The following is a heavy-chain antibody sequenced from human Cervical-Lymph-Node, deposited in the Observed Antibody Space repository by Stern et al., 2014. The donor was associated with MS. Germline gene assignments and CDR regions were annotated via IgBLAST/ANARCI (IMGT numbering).Heavy chain of an antibody. D-gene: IGHD3-3*01. V-gene: IGHV4-34*01. CDR3: ARGVRGTFWRGDYKANWFDP. Sequence: QVQLQQLGAGLLKPSETLSLTCGVSGGSFSVYFWSWIRQSPGKGLEWIGDINKSGSASYNPSLQNRVTISIDTSKTQLYLRLSSVTAADTAVYYCARGVRGTFWRGDYKANWFDPWGQGTPVIVSS. J-gene: IGHJ5*02. CDR2: INKSGSA. CDR1: GGSFSVYF.